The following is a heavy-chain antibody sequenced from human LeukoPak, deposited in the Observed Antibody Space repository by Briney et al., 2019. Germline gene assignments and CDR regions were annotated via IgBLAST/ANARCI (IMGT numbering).Heavy chain of an antibody. Sequence: GGSLRLSCAASGFTVSSNYMSWVRQAPGKGLEWVSVIDSGGSTYYADSVKGRFTISRDNSKNTLYLQMNSLRAEDTAVYYCARDRSGGWKDMDVWGKGTTVTVSS. CDR1: GFTVSSNY. CDR2: IDSGGST. CDR3: ARDRSGGWKDMDV. V-gene: IGHV3-53*01. D-gene: IGHD6-19*01. J-gene: IGHJ6*03.